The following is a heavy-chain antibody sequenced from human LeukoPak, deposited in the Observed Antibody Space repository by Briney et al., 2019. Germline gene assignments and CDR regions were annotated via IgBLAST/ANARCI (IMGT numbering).Heavy chain of an antibody. CDR2: IYYSGST. D-gene: IGHD3-10*01. V-gene: IGHV4-39*07. Sequence: PSETLSLTCTVSGGSISSSSYYWGWIRQPPGMGLEWIGSIYYSGSTYYNPSLKSRVTISVDTSKNQFSLKLSSVTAADTAVYYCASGSGSLFDYWGQGTLVTVSS. CDR3: ASGSGSLFDY. J-gene: IGHJ4*02. CDR1: GGSISSSSYY.